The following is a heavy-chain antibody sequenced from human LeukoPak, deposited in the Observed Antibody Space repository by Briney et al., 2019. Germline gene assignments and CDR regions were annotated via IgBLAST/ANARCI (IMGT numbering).Heavy chain of an antibody. CDR1: GYTFTGDY. CDR2: INPNSGGT. D-gene: IGHD6-13*01. J-gene: IGHJ4*02. Sequence: GASVKGSCKASGYTFTGDYMHWVRQAPGQGLEWMGWINPNSGGTNYAQKFQGWVTMTRDTSISTAYMELSRLRSDDTAVYYCAREPSGIAAAGTRGSYFDYWGQGTLVTVSS. CDR3: AREPSGIAAAGTRGSYFDY. V-gene: IGHV1-2*04.